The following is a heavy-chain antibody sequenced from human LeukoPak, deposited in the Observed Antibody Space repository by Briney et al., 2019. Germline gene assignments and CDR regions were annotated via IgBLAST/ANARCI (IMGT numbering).Heavy chain of an antibody. V-gene: IGHV3-21*01. CDR3: ARFETVAAKPLEY. D-gene: IGHD6-19*01. Sequence: GGSLRLSCAASKFTFSSYAMSWVRQAPGKGLDWVSSISSTSTYILYADSVKGRFTISRDNARNSLYLQMNSLRAEDTAVYYCARFETVAAKPLEYWGQGTLVTVSS. CDR2: ISSTSTYI. J-gene: IGHJ4*02. CDR1: KFTFSSYA.